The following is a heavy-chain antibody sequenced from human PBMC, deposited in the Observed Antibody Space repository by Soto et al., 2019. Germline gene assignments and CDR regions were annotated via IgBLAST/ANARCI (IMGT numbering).Heavy chain of an antibody. D-gene: IGHD3-3*01. Sequence: SETLSLTCTVSGGSISSYYWSWIRQPPGKGLEWIGYIYYSGSTNYNPSLKSRVTISVDTSKNQFSLKLSSVTAADTAVYYCARFRFLEWLTPSSFDYWGQGTLVTVSS. CDR1: GGSISSYY. CDR2: IYYSGST. V-gene: IGHV4-59*01. CDR3: ARFRFLEWLTPSSFDY. J-gene: IGHJ4*02.